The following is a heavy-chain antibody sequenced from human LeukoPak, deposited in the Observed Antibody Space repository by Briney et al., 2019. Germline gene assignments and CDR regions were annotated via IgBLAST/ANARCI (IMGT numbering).Heavy chain of an antibody. CDR1: GFTFDDYT. CDR2: ISWDGGST. D-gene: IGHD5-18*01. CDR3: ARTVDTAMVGYFDY. Sequence: GGSLRLSCAASGFTFDDYTMHWVRQAPGKGLEWVSLISWDGGSTYYADSVKGRFTISRDNSKNTLYLQMNSLRAEDTAVYYCARTVDTAMVGYFDYWGQGTLVTVSS. J-gene: IGHJ4*02. V-gene: IGHV3-43*01.